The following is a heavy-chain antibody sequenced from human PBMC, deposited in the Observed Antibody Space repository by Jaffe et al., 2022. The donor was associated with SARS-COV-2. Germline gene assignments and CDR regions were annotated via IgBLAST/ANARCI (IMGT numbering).Heavy chain of an antibody. D-gene: IGHD3-10*01. Sequence: QLQLQESGPGLVKPSETLSLTCTVSGGSISSPYFYWAWIRQPPGKGLEWIANIYYSGSTYYNPSLKNRVTISVDTSKDQFSLRLTSVTAADTAVYYCARHSGAVRGVITLRYFDLWGRGTLVTVSS. V-gene: IGHV4-39*01. J-gene: IGHJ2*01. CDR2: IYYSGST. CDR3: ARHSGAVRGVITLRYFDL. CDR1: GGSISSPYFY.